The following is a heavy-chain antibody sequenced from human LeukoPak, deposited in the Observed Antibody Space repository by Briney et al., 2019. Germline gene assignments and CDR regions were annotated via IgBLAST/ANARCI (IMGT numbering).Heavy chain of an antibody. D-gene: IGHD6-13*01. CDR3: ASPIAAAGGFDP. CDR1: GLTFSSYA. J-gene: IGHJ5*02. V-gene: IGHV3-30*04. Sequence: GGSLRLSCAASGLTFSSYAMHWVRQAPGKGLEWVAVISYDGSNKYYADSVKGRFTISRDNSKNTLYLQMNSLRAEDTAVYYCASPIAAAGGFDPWGQGTLVTVSS. CDR2: ISYDGSNK.